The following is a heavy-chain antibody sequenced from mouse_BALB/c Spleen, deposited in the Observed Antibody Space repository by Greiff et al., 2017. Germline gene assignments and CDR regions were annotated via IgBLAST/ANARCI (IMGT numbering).Heavy chain of an antibody. CDR2: INPNNGGT. D-gene: IGHD1-1*01. Sequence: EVKLVESGPELVKPGASVKIPCKASGYTFTDYNMDWVKQSHGKSLEWIGDINPNNGGTIYNQKFKGKATLTVDKSSSTAYMELRSLTSEDTAVYYCARLSTTVVPYFDYWGQGTTLTVSS. CDR1: GYTFTDYN. CDR3: ARLSTTVVPYFDY. J-gene: IGHJ2*01. V-gene: IGHV1-18*01.